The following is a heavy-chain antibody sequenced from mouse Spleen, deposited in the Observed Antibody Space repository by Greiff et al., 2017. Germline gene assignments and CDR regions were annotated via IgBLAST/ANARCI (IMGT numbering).Heavy chain of an antibody. Sequence: EVKVVESGGGLVQPGGSLRLSCATSGFTFTDYYMSWVRQPPGKALEWLGFIRNKANGYTTEYSASVKGRFTISRDNSQSILYLQMNTLRAEDSATYYCARDMGSSYAMDYWGQGTSVTVSS. CDR1: GFTFTDYY. D-gene: IGHD1-1*01. CDR3: ARDMGSSYAMDY. CDR2: IRNKANGYTT. J-gene: IGHJ4*01. V-gene: IGHV7-3*02.